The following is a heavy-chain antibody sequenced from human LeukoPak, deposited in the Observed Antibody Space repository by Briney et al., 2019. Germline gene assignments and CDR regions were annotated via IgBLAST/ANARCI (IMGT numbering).Heavy chain of an antibody. D-gene: IGHD1/OR15-1a*01. CDR2: IYYSGST. V-gene: IGHV4-59*01. J-gene: IGHJ3*01. CDR3: AKTRPRDYDAFDV. CDR1: GGSISSYY. Sequence: SETLSLTCTVSGGSISSYYWSWIRQPPGKGLEWIGYIYYSGSTNYNPSLTSRVTISVDTSKNQFSLKLNSVTAADTAVYYCAKTRPRDYDAFDVWGQGTMVTGSS.